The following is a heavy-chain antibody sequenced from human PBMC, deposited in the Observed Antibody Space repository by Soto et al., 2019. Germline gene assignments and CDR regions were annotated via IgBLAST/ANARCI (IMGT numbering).Heavy chain of an antibody. J-gene: IGHJ4*02. V-gene: IGHV4-31*03. CDR1: GGSISSGGYY. D-gene: IGHD3-10*01. CDR3: ARVSAGSGSYVDY. Sequence: QVQLQESGPGLVKPSQTLSLTCTVSGGSISSGGYYWSWIRQHPGKGLEWIGYIYYSGSTYYNPSLKSRVTISVDTSKNQFSLQLSSVTAADTAGYYCARVSAGSGSYVDYWGQGTLVTVSS. CDR2: IYYSGST.